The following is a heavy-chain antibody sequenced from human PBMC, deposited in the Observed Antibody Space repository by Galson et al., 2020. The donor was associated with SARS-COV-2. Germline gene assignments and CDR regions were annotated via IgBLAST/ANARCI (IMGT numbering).Heavy chain of an antibody. D-gene: IGHD4-4*01. Sequence: GGSLRLSCAASGFTFSSFAMHWVRQAPGKGLEWVALIWYDGSQRFYADSVKGRFTISRDTSENTLFLEMSSLRAEDTAVYYCARDLGLQQGLYGMDVWGQGTTVTVSS. CDR1: GFTFSSFA. J-gene: IGHJ6*02. CDR3: ARDLGLQQGLYGMDV. V-gene: IGHV3-33*01. CDR2: IWYDGSQR.